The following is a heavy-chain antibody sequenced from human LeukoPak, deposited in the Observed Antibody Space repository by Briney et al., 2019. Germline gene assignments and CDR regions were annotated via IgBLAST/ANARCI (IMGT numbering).Heavy chain of an antibody. CDR3: ARVWGSGSYLLY. D-gene: IGHD1-26*01. CDR2: ISSSSSSI. J-gene: IGHJ4*02. Sequence: GGSLRLSCAASGFTFSSYSMNWVRQAPGKGLEWVSYISSSSSSIYYADPVKGRFTISRDNAKNSLYLQMNSLRDEDTAVYYCARVWGSGSYLLYWGQGTLVTVSS. CDR1: GFTFSSYS. V-gene: IGHV3-48*02.